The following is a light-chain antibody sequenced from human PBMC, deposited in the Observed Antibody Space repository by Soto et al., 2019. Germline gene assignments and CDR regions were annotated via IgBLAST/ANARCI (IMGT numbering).Light chain of an antibody. J-gene: IGKJ5*01. CDR2: AAS. CDR1: QSVSIS. V-gene: IGKV3-15*01. Sequence: EIVMTQSPATLSVSPGQRATLSCRASQSVSISLAWYQQKPGQAPRLLIYAASTRATGIPDRFSGSGSGTDFTLTISSLQSEDFATYYCQQANSFPLTFGQGTRLEIK. CDR3: QQANSFPLT.